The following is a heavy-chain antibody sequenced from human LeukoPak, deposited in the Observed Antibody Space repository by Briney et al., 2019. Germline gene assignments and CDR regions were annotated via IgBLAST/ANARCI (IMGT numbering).Heavy chain of an antibody. CDR3: ARVSFGNSRGYYIGY. D-gene: IGHD3-22*01. V-gene: IGHV4-39*07. CDR2: IYYSGST. Sequence: SETLSLTCTVSGGSISSSSYYWGWIRQPPGKGLEWIGSIYYSGSTYYNPSLKSRVTISVDTSKNQFSLKLSSVTAADTAVYYCARVSFGNSRGYYIGYWGQGTLVTVSS. CDR1: GGSISSSSYY. J-gene: IGHJ4*02.